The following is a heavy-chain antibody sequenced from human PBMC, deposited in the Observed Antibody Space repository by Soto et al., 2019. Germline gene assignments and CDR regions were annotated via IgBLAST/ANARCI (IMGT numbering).Heavy chain of an antibody. V-gene: IGHV1-2*02. CDR2: INPNSGGT. CDR3: ARDPYYYDSSGS. J-gene: IGHJ5*02. CDR1: GYTFTGYY. D-gene: IGHD3-22*01. Sequence: ASVKVSCKASGYTFTGYYMHGVREAPGQGLEWMGWINPNSGGTNYAQKFQGRVTMTRDASISTAYMELSRLRSDDTAVYYCARDPYYYDSSGSWGQGTLVTAPQ.